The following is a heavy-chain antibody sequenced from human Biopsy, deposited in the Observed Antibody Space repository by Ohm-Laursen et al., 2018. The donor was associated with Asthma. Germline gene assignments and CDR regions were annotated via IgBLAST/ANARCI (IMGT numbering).Heavy chain of an antibody. J-gene: IGHJ4*02. CDR1: GFADSRDY. CDR3: ARGDSSNWSHYYFDY. CDR2: IYSGGTS. Sequence: LRLSCAPSGFADSRDYMFWVRQAPRKGLEWVSVIYSGGTSHTADSVRGRFTISRDYSKNTLYLQMHSLRAEDTAVYYCARGDSSNWSHYYFDYWGQGTLVTVSS. V-gene: IGHV3-53*01. D-gene: IGHD3-22*01.